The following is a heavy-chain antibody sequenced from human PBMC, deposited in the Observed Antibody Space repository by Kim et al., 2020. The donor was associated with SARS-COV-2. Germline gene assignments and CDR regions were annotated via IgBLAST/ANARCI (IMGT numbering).Heavy chain of an antibody. CDR1: GGSISIYY. Sequence: SETLSHTCTVSGGSISIYYWSWVRQSPGKGLEWLGYIYNSGSTTYNPSLKTRVTISVVTSRNQFSLKLNSVTAADTAVYYCVRDRELNYWGQGILVTVFS. J-gene: IGHJ4*02. D-gene: IGHD1-7*01. CDR2: IYNSGST. CDR3: VRDRELNY. V-gene: IGHV4-59*01.